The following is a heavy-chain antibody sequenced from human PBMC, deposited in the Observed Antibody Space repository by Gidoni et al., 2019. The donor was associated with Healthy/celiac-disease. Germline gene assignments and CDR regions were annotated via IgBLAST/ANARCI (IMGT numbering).Heavy chain of an antibody. CDR3: TTSLGKDPAATPNIPVYYYFYGMDV. D-gene: IGHD2-15*01. V-gene: IGHV3-15*01. CDR2: IQSKPDGGTT. Sequence: EVQLVESGGGLVKPGGSLRLGCAAYGFTCSNAWMSWVRQDPGKWLEWVGRIQSKPDGGTTDFAAPVKGRFTISSADSNHTLYLQMTSLKTEDTAVYYCTTSLGKDPAATPNIPVYYYFYGMDVWGQGTTVTVSS. J-gene: IGHJ6*02. CDR1: GFTCSNAW.